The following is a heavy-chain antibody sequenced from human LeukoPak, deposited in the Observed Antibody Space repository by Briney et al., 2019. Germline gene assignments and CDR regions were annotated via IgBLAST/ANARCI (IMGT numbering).Heavy chain of an antibody. Sequence: GGSLRLSCAASRFTFSNYAMSWVRQAPGKGLEWVSAITGSDFITYYADSVKGRFTISRDNYKNTLYLQMNSLRAEDTAVYYCAKWGDYDVLTGYYDPDYWGQGTLVTVSS. D-gene: IGHD3-9*01. CDR3: AKWGDYDVLTGYYDPDY. CDR1: RFTFSNYA. CDR2: ITGSDFIT. V-gene: IGHV3-23*01. J-gene: IGHJ4*02.